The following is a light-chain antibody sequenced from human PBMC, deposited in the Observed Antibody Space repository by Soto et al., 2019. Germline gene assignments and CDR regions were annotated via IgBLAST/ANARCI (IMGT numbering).Light chain of an antibody. CDR3: QQYGSSPPYT. J-gene: IGKJ2*01. CDR1: RGLASSY. Sequence: PGERATLSCRASRGLASSYLGWYQQKPGQPPRLLLYAASKRATGIPDRFSGSGSGTDFTLTINRLEPEDSAVYYCQQYGSSPPYTFGQGTKVVI. V-gene: IGKV3-20*01. CDR2: AAS.